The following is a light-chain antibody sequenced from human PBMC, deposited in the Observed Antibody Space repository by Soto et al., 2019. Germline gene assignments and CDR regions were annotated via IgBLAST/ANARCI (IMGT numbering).Light chain of an antibody. CDR3: QQYGSSPYT. Sequence: ELVLTQSPGTLSLSPGERATLSCRASQSGSNNYLAWYQQKPGQSPRLLIYGASNRATGIPDRFNGSGSGTDVTLTISRLDPEDFAVYFCQQYGSSPYTFGQGTKLEMK. CDR2: GAS. J-gene: IGKJ2*01. CDR1: QSGSNNY. V-gene: IGKV3-20*01.